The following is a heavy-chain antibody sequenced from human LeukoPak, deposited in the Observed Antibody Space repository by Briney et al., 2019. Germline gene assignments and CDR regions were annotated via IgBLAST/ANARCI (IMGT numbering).Heavy chain of an antibody. D-gene: IGHD5-12*01. CDR1: GFTFSNTW. V-gene: IGHV3-15*01. Sequence: GGSLRLSSAASGFTFSNTWMSWVRQAPGKGLEWVGRIKTKTGGGTTDYAAPVKGRFTISRDDSKNMLYLQMNSLKTEDTAVYYCTRDRNILATGLAFDIWGQGTMVTVSS. CDR3: TRDRNILATGLAFDI. CDR2: IKTKTGGGTT. J-gene: IGHJ3*02.